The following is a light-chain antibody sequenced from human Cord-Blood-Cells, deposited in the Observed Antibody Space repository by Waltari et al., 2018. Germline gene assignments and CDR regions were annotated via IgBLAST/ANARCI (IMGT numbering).Light chain of an antibody. CDR3: CSYAGSSTWV. CDR1: SSYVGSYNL. Sequence: QSALTQPASVSGSPGQSITISCTGTSSYVGSYNLVSWYQQHPGKAPKLMIYEGSKRPSGVSIRFSGSKSGNTASLTISGLQAEDEADYYCCSYAGSSTWVFGGGTKLTVL. CDR2: EGS. V-gene: IGLV2-23*01. J-gene: IGLJ3*02.